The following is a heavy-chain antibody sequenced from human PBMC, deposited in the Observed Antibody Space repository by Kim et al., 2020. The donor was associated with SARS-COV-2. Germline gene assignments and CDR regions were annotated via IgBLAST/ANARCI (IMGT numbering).Heavy chain of an antibody. Sequence: LKSRDTISVDTSKTQFSLKLSSVTAADTAVYYCARSQLRYFDWVEDAFDIWGQGTMVTVSS. J-gene: IGHJ3*02. D-gene: IGHD3-9*01. CDR3: ARSQLRYFDWVEDAFDI. V-gene: IGHV4-59*01.